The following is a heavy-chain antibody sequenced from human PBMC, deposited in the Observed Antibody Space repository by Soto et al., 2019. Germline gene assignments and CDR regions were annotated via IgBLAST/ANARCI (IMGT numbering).Heavy chain of an antibody. CDR2: VHYSGST. D-gene: IGHD6-25*01. CDR1: GGSFHNFY. V-gene: IGHV4-59*01. Sequence: SETLSLTCNLSGGSFHNFYWLWIRQPPGKGLEWVGHVHYSGSTNYSPSLNSRATISLETSKSQLSLKLRSVTAADTAMYFCARGVDYYANSGYFSFDYWGQGIPVTVSS. J-gene: IGHJ4*02. CDR3: ARGVDYYANSGYFSFDY.